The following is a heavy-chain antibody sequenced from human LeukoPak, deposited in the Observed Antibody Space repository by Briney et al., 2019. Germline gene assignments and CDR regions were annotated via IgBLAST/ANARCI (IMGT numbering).Heavy chain of an antibody. D-gene: IGHD4/OR15-4a*01. V-gene: IGHV4-39*07. CDR1: GGSISSSSYY. J-gene: IGHJ3*02. CDR2: IYYSGST. CDR3: ARDTSPVLSGPEADDAFDI. Sequence: KASETLSLTCTVSGGSISSSSYYWGWIRQPPGKGLEWIGSIYYSGSTYYNPSLKGRVTISVDTSKNQFSLKLSSVTAADTAVYYCARDTSPVLSGPEADDAFDIWGQGTMVTVSS.